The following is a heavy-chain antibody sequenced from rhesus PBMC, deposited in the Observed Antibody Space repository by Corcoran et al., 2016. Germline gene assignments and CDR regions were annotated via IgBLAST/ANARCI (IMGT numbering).Heavy chain of an antibody. CDR3: ARASLSWFPYDY. CDR1: GDSISSSNW. V-gene: IGHV4-65*01. Sequence: QVQLQESGPGLVKPSETLSLTCAVSGDSISSSNWWSWIRQPPGKGLEWIGYISGSSGSTYYNPSLKSRVTISTDTSKNQFSLKLSSVTAADTAVYYCARASLSWFPYDYWGQGVLVTVSS. J-gene: IGHJ4*01. D-gene: IGHD6-13*01. CDR2: ISGSSGST.